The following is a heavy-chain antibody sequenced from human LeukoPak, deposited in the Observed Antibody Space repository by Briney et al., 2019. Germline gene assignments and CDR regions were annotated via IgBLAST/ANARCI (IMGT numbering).Heavy chain of an antibody. CDR3: ARDIAYDSSGLCVY. D-gene: IGHD3-22*01. J-gene: IGHJ4*02. CDR2: INPNSGGT. Sequence: AASVKVSCKASGYTFTGYYMHWVRQAPGQGLEWMGWINPNSGGTNYAQKFQGRVTMTRDTSISTAYMELSRLRSDDTAVYYCARDIAYDSSGLCVYWGQGTLVTVSS. V-gene: IGHV1-2*02. CDR1: GYTFTGYY.